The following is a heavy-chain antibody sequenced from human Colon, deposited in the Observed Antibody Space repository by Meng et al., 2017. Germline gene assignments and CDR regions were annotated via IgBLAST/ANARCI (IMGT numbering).Heavy chain of an antibody. CDR1: GCSLSSGDYY. J-gene: IGHJ2*01. CDR3: ARGYYDSSGYGYWYFNL. V-gene: IGHV4-30-4*01. CDR2: IYYSGST. D-gene: IGHD3-22*01. Sequence: VELQESGPGIVKPSQTLSLTCTVSGCSLSSGDYYCSWIRQPPGKGLECIGYIYYSGSTYYNPSLKSRVTISVDTSKNQFSLKLSSVTAADTAVYYCARGYYDSSGYGYWYFNLWGRGTLVTVSS.